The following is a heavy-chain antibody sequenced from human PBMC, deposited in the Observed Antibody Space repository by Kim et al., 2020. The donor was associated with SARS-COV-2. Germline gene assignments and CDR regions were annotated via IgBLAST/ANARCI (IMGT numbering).Heavy chain of an antibody. CDR3: VRSNSGCYHGPFDY. J-gene: IGHJ4*02. V-gene: IGHV3-30*03. CDR1: GFTFSSYG. CDR2: ISYDGSNK. Sequence: GGSLRLSCAASGFTFSSYGMHWVRQAPGKGLEWVAVISYDGSNKYYADSVKGRFTISRDNSKNTLYLQMNSLRAEDTAVYYCVRSNSGCYHGPFDYWGQGTLVTVSS. D-gene: IGHD1-26*01.